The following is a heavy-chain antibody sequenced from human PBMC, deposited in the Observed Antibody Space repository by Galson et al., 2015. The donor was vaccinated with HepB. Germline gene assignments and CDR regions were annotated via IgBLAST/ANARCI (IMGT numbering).Heavy chain of an antibody. V-gene: IGHV6-1*01. CDR1: GDSVSSNSVG. J-gene: IGHJ4*02. CDR2: TYYRSRWSN. CDR3: AKSIHLGRGFDS. D-gene: IGHD7-27*01. Sequence: CAISGDSVSSNSVGWNWIRQSPSRGLEWLGRTYYRSRWSNDYAVSVKSRITINPDTSKNQFSLQLNPVTPEDTAVYYCAKSIHLGRGFDSWGQGTLVTVSS.